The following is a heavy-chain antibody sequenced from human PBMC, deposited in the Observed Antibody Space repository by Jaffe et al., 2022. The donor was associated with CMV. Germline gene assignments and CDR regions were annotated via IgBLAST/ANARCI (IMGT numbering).Heavy chain of an antibody. CDR1: RFTFSNYG. Sequence: QVQLVESGGGVVQPGTSLRLSCAASRFTFSNYGMQWVRQAPGGGLEWVALIWYDGSKKYYEDSVKGRFTISRDNSQNMVYLQMNSLRAEDTAVYFCARDMYCNKGVCQYFYNGMDVWGQGTTVTVSS. J-gene: IGHJ6*02. CDR2: IWYDGSKK. V-gene: IGHV3-33*01. CDR3: ARDMYCNKGVCQYFYNGMDV. D-gene: IGHD2-8*01.